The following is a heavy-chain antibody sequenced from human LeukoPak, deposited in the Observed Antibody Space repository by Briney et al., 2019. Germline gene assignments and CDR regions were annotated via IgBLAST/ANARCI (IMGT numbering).Heavy chain of an antibody. CDR2: IYYSGST. D-gene: IGHD3-3*01. Sequence: SETLSLTCTVSGGSISSGDYYWSWIRQPPGKGLEWIGYIYYSGSTYYNPSLKSRVTISVDTSKNQFSLKLSSVTAADTAVYYCARHVGFFGPHYFDYWGQGTLVTVSS. CDR3: ARHVGFFGPHYFDY. CDR1: GGSISSGDYY. V-gene: IGHV4-30-4*01. J-gene: IGHJ4*02.